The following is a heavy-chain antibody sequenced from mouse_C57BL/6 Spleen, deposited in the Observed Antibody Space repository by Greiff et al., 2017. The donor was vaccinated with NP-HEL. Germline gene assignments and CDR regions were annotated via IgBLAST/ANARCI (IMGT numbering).Heavy chain of an antibody. Sequence: EVQLVESGGGLVQPKGSLKLSCAASGFSFNTYAMNWVRQAPGKGLEWVARIRSKSNNYATYYADSVKDRFTISRDDSESMLYLQMNNLKTEDTAMYYCVRGIYYAMDYWGQGTSVTVSS. CDR3: VRGIYYAMDY. V-gene: IGHV10-1*01. CDR2: IRSKSNNYAT. CDR1: GFSFNTYA. J-gene: IGHJ4*01.